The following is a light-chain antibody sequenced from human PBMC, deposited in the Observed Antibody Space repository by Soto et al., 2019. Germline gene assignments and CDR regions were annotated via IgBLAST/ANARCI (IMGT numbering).Light chain of an antibody. Sequence: QSALTQPRSVSGSPGQSVTISCTGTSSDVGRYTYVSWYQQHPGKAPQLIIRDVTERPSGVPDRFSGSKSGNTASLTISGLQAEDDADDYCCSDAGGPTYVFGTGTKVTVL. CDR2: DVT. CDR3: CSDAGGPTYV. CDR1: SSDVGRYTY. J-gene: IGLJ1*01. V-gene: IGLV2-11*01.